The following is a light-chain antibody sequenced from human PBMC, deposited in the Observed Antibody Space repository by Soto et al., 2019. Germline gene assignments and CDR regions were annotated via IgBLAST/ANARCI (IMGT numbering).Light chain of an antibody. CDR2: DDS. Sequence: SYELTQPPSVSVAAGQTARITCEGHNIGSKSVHWYQHNPGQAPLLLLYDDSDRPSGIPERFSGSSSGNTATLTISRVEAGDEADFYCHVRETASDQGVFGGGTKLTVL. CDR3: HVRETASDQGV. J-gene: IGLJ3*02. CDR1: NIGSKS. V-gene: IGLV3-21*02.